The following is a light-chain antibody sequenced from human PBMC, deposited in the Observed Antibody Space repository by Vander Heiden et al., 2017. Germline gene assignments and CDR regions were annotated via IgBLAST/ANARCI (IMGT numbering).Light chain of an antibody. CDR3: CSYAGSREVV. CDR1: SSDVGGYNY. V-gene: IGLV2-11*01. CDR2: DVS. J-gene: IGLJ2*01. Sequence: QSALTQPRSVSGSPGPSVTISCTGTSSDVGGYNYVSWYQQHPGKAPKLMFYDVSKRPSGVPDRFSGSKSGNTASLTISELQAEDEADYYCCSYAGSREVVFGGGTKLTVL.